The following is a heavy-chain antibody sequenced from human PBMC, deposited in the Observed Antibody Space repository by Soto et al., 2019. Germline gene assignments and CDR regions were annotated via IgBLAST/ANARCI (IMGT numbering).Heavy chain of an antibody. CDR1: GGSISSGGYS. V-gene: IGHV4-30-2*03. CDR3: ARLMELPDPNWFDP. CDR2: MYHSGST. J-gene: IGHJ5*02. Sequence: SETLSLTCAVSGGSISSGGYSWSWIRQPPGKGLEWIGYMYHSGSTYYNPSLKSRVTISVDTSKNQFSLKLSSVTAADTAVYYCARLMELPDPNWFDPWGQGTLVTVSS. D-gene: IGHD1-26*01.